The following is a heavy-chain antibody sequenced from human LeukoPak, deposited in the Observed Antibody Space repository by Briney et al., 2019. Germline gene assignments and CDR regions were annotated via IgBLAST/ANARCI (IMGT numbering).Heavy chain of an antibody. CDR3: ARGEAYCGGDCYSDAFDI. CDR2: IYYSGST. V-gene: IGHV4-59*01. J-gene: IGHJ3*02. Sequence: AETLSLTCTVSGGSISSYYWSWIRQPPGKGLEWIGYIYYSGSTNYNPSLKSRVTISVDTSKNQFSLKLSSVTAADTAVYYCARGEAYCGGDCYSDAFDIWGQGTMDTVSS. D-gene: IGHD2-21*02. CDR1: GGSISSYY.